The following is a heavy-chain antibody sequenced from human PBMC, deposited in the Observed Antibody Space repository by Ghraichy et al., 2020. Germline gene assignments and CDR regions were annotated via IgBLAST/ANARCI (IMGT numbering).Heavy chain of an antibody. J-gene: IGHJ6*03. V-gene: IGHV3-23*01. Sequence: LSLTCAASGFTFKNYAMTWVRQAPGKGLEWVATITGSGDATGYADSVKGRSTISRDNSKNTLNLQIISLRAEDTAVYFCARDGSAVPGSYFYYMDVWGRGTTVTVSS. CDR3: ARDGSAVPGSYFYYMDV. CDR2: ITGSGDAT. CDR1: GFTFKNYA. D-gene: IGHD6-19*01.